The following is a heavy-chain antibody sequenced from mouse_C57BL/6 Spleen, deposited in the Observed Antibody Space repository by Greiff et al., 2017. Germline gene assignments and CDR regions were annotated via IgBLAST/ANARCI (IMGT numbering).Heavy chain of an antibody. J-gene: IGHJ4*01. CDR3: ARSYDYDGYAMDY. CDR1: GYTFTSYW. CDR2: IDPSDSYT. V-gene: IGHV1-69*01. Sequence: QVQLQQPGAELVMPGASVKLSCKASGYTFTSYWMHWVKQRPGQGLEWIGEIDPSDSYTNYNQKFKGKSTLTVDKSSSTAYMQLSSLTSEDSAVYYCARSYDYDGYAMDYWGQGTSVTVS. D-gene: IGHD2-4*01.